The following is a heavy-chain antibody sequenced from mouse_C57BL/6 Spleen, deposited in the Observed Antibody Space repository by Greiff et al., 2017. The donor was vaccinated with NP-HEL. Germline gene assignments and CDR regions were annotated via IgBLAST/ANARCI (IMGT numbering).Heavy chain of an antibody. V-gene: IGHV1-61*01. Sequence: QVQLQQPGAELVRPGSSVKLSCKASGYTFTSYWMDWVKQRPGQGLEWIGNIYPSDSETHYNQKFKDKATLTVDKSSSTAYMQLSSLTSEDSAVYYCARGVYYGNWFAYWGQGTLVTVSA. CDR1: GYTFTSYW. CDR3: ARGVYYGNWFAY. J-gene: IGHJ3*01. D-gene: IGHD2-1*01. CDR2: IYPSDSET.